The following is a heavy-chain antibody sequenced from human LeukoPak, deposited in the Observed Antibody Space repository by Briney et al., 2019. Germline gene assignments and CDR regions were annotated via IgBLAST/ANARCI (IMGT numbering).Heavy chain of an antibody. J-gene: IGHJ6*02. CDR2: ISYSGST. CDR3: AREFRSDYYYYGLDV. Sequence: SETLSLTCTVSGGSISSFYWSWIRQPPGKGLEWIGSISYSGSTNYNPSLKSRVTISVDTSKNQFSLKVSSMTSADTSVYYCAREFRSDYYYYGLDVWGQGTTVTVSS. V-gene: IGHV4-59*01. CDR1: GGSISSFY.